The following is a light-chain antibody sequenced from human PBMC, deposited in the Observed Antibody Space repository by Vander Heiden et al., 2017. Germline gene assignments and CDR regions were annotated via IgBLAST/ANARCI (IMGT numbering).Light chain of an antibody. CDR1: QSVSSSY. V-gene: IGKV3-20*01. J-gene: IGKJ2*01. CDR2: GAS. Sequence: IVLTQSPATLSLSPGERATLSCRASQSVSSSYLAWYQQKPGQAPRLLIYGASSRATGIPDRFSGSGSGTDFTLTISRLEPEDFAVYYCQQYGSSPPKYTFGQGTKLEIK. CDR3: QQYGSSPPKYT.